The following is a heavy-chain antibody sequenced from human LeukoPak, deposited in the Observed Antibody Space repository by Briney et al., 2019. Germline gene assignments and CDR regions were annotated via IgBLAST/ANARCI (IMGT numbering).Heavy chain of an antibody. D-gene: IGHD6-13*01. CDR1: GYSISSGYF. CDR3: ARAYSSSWYFNWFDH. V-gene: IGHV4-38-2*02. J-gene: IGHJ5*02. Sequence: SETLSLTCTVSGYSISSGYFWGWIRQPPGKGLEWIGTNYNSGSTYYNASLESRVTISVDTSKNQFSLKLSSVPAADTAVYYCARAYSSSWYFNWFDHWGQGTLVTVSS. CDR2: NYNSGST.